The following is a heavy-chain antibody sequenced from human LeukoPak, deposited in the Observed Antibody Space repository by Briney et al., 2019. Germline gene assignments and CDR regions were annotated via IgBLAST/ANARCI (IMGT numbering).Heavy chain of an antibody. CDR2: ITSSGHYI. Sequence: AGPLTLSCAASGFTFSTYSMNWVRQPPGKGLEWVSFITSSGHYIYYADSLKGRFTVSRDNAKNSLYLQMNRLRAEDTAMYYCARVRGYGSGADLDYWGQGTLVTVSS. CDR1: GFTFSTYS. V-gene: IGHV3-21*01. D-gene: IGHD5-18*01. CDR3: ARVRGYGSGADLDY. J-gene: IGHJ4*02.